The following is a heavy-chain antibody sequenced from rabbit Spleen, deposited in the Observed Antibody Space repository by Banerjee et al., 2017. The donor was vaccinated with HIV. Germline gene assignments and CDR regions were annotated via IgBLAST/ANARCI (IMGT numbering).Heavy chain of an antibody. V-gene: IGHV1S40*01. CDR2: IYTGSSGSN. D-gene: IGHD3-1*01. J-gene: IGHJ3*01. Sequence: QSLEESGGDLVKPEGSLTLTCTASGFDLSSGYDMCWVRQAPGKGLEWIACIYTGSSGSNYYARWAKGRFTSSKTSSTTVTLQMTSLTAADTATYFCARASGSKAGAGSFDLWGQGTLVTVS. CDR1: GFDLSSGYD. CDR3: ARASGSKAGAGSFDL.